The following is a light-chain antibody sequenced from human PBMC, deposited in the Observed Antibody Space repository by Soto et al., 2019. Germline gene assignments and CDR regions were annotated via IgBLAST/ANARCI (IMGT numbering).Light chain of an antibody. J-gene: IGLJ1*01. CDR1: SSDIGNYNY. V-gene: IGLV2-14*01. CDR2: EVT. Sequence: QSALTQPASVSGSPGQSITISCTGTSSDIGNYNYVSWYQQHPGKAPKLMIYEVTNRPSGVSNRFSGSKSGITASLTISGLQAEDEADYYCAAWDDSLRGYVFGTGTKLTVL. CDR3: AAWDDSLRGYV.